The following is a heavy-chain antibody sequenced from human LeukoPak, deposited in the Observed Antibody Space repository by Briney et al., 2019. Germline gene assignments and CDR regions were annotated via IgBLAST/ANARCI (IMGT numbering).Heavy chain of an antibody. V-gene: IGHV3-21*01. D-gene: IGHD3-9*01. CDR3: AKDVLRYFDWLYHFDY. J-gene: IGHJ4*02. CDR1: GFTFSSYS. Sequence: GGSLRLSCAASGFTFSSYSMNWVRQAPGKGLEWVSSISSSSSYIYYADSVKGRFTISRDNAKNSLYLQMNSLRAEDTAVYYCAKDVLRYFDWLYHFDYWGQGTLVTVSS. CDR2: ISSSSSYI.